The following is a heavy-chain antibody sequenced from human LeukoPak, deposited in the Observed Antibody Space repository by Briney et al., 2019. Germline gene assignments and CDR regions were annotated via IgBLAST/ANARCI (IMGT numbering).Heavy chain of an antibody. V-gene: IGHV3-23*01. J-gene: IGHJ4*02. CDR1: GFTFSSYA. Sequence: QPGGSLRLSCAASGFTFSSYAMSWVRQAPGKGLEWVSAISGSGGSTYYADSVKGRFTISRDNSKNTLYLQMNSLRAEDTAVYYCARKYQMPYKAPREFDYWGQGTLVTVSS. CDR3: ARKYQMPYKAPREFDY. CDR2: ISGSGGST. D-gene: IGHD2-2*02.